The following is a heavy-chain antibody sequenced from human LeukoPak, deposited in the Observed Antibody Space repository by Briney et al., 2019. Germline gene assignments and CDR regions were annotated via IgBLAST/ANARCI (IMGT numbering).Heavy chain of an antibody. CDR2: ISSSSSYI. CDR1: GFTFNTYN. CDR3: AKDRGWSHFEY. V-gene: IGHV3-21*01. Sequence: PGGSLRLSCAASGFTFNTYNMNWVRQAPGKGLEWVSSISSSSSYIYYADSVKGRYTISRDNAKNSLYLQMNSLRVEDTAVYYCAKDRGWSHFEYWGQGTLVTVSS. D-gene: IGHD6-19*01. J-gene: IGHJ4*02.